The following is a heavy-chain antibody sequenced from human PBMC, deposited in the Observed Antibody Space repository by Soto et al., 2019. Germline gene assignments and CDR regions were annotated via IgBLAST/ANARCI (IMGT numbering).Heavy chain of an antibody. V-gene: IGHV1-24*01. J-gene: IGHJ5*02. D-gene: IGHD2-2*01. CDR3: ATGYCSSTSCPNWFDP. CDR2: FDPEDGET. CDR1: GYTLTELS. Sequence: QVQLVQSGAEVKKPGASVKVSCKVSGYTLTELSMHWVRQAPGKGLEWMGGFDPEDGETIYEQKFQGRVTMTEDTSTDTAYMELSSLRSEDTAVYYCATGYCSSTSCPNWFDPWGQGTLVTVSS.